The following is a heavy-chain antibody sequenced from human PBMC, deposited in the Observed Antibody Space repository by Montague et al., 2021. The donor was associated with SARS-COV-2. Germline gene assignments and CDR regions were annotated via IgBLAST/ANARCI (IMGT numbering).Heavy chain of an antibody. CDR2: IYWDDDK. CDR1: GFSLRTSGVG. V-gene: IGHV2-5*02. D-gene: IGHD4-17*01. Sequence: PALVKPTQTLTLTCSFSGFSLRTSGVGVGWIRQPPGKALEWLAVIYWDDDKRYSPSLKSRLTISKDTSKSQVVLTMTNMDPVDPATYYCVHSYADYLFDYWGQGTLVSVSS. CDR3: VHSYADYLFDY. J-gene: IGHJ4*02.